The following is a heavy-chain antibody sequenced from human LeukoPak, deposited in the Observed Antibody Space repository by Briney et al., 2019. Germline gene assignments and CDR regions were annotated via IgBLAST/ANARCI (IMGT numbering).Heavy chain of an antibody. CDR1: GFTFSSHW. D-gene: IGHD1-1*01. CDR2: INGDGSNT. J-gene: IGHJ6*03. V-gene: IGHV3-74*03. CDR3: ARVRQSPQIQLYYYYMDV. Sequence: GGSLRLSCAASGFTFSSHWMHWVRQAPGKGLVWVSRINGDGSNTTYADSVKGRFTVSRDNAKNSVYLQMNSLRAEDTAVYYCARVRQSPQIQLYYYYMDVWGKGTTVTVSS.